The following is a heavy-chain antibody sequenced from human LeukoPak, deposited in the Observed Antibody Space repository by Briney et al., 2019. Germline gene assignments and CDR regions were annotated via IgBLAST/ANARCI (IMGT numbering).Heavy chain of an antibody. CDR2: VYSGGST. Sequence: GGSLRLSCAASGFTVSTIYMSWVRQAPGKGLEWVSVVYSGGSTYYADSVKGRFTISRDNSKNTLYLQMSSLRAEDTAVYYCARHFGVISKGVYYNYYGLDVWGQGTTVTVSS. V-gene: IGHV3-66*04. CDR1: GFTVSTIY. CDR3: ARHFGVISKGVYYNYYGLDV. J-gene: IGHJ6*02. D-gene: IGHD3-3*01.